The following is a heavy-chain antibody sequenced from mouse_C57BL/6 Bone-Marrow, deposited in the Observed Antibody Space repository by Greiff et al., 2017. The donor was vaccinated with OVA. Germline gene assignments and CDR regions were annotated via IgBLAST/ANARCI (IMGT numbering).Heavy chain of an antibody. CDR2: IHPSDSDT. CDR3: AREGIYGKGAMDY. D-gene: IGHD2-1*01. V-gene: IGHV1-74*01. CDR1: GYTFTSYW. Sequence: VQLQQPGAELVKPGASVEVSCKASGYTFTSYWMHWVKQRPGQGLEWIGRIHPSDSDTNYNQKFKGKATLTVDKSSSTAYMQLSSLTSEDSAVYYCAREGIYGKGAMDYWGQGTSVTVSS. J-gene: IGHJ4*01.